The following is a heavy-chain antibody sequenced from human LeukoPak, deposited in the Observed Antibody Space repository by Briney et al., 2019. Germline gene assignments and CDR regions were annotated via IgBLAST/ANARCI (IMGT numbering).Heavy chain of an antibody. D-gene: IGHD3-22*01. CDR3: ARGPRGGYNYVSFDY. J-gene: IGHJ4*02. CDR2: IYYSGST. Sequence: PSETLSLTCTVSGGSISSYYWSWIRQPPGKGLEWIGYIYYSGSTNYNPSLKSRVTISVDTSKNQFSLKLSSVTAADTAVYYCARGPRGGYNYVSFDYWGQGTLVTDSS. CDR1: GGSISSYY. V-gene: IGHV4-59*01.